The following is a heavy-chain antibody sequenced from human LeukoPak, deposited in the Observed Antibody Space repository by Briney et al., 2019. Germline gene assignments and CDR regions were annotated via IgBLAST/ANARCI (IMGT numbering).Heavy chain of an antibody. V-gene: IGHV3-33*01. CDR1: GFTFSSYG. CDR2: IWYDGSNK. Sequence: GGSLRLSCAVSGFTFSSYGMHWVRQAPGKGLGWVAVIWYDGSNKEYADSVKGRFTIARDNSKKTLYLQMNSLRAEDTAVYYCARRNSGWYGPDYWGQGTLVTVSS. CDR3: ARRNSGWYGPDY. J-gene: IGHJ4*02. D-gene: IGHD6-19*01.